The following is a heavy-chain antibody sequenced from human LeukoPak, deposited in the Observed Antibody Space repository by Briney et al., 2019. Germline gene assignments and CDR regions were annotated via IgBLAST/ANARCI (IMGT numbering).Heavy chain of an antibody. J-gene: IGHJ4*02. CDR2: IWYDESNE. D-gene: IGHD2-15*01. V-gene: IGHV3-33*01. CDR1: GFTFSRYG. CDR3: ARARSSMRMQYFDY. Sequence: PGGSLRLSCAASGFTFSRYGMHWVRQASGKGLEWVAVIWYDESNEYYADYVKGRSTISRDTSKNTLYLQMNSLRSEDTAVYYCARARSSMRMQYFDYWGQGSLVTVSS.